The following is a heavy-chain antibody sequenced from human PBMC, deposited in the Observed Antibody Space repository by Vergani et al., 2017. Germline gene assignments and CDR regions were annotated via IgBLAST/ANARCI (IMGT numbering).Heavy chain of an antibody. V-gene: IGHV3-23*01. CDR3: AKDARRSNGWYYFVS. D-gene: IGHD6-19*01. CDR1: GFTFSSYD. CDR2: ITNSGDKA. J-gene: IGHJ4*02. Sequence: EVQLLESGGGLVQPGGSLRLSCAASGFTFSSYDMNWVRQAPGKGLEWVSGITNSGDKAYYADSVKGRFTISRDNSKNTLSLQINSLRADDTAIYYCAKDARRSNGWYYFVSWDQGSLVTVSS.